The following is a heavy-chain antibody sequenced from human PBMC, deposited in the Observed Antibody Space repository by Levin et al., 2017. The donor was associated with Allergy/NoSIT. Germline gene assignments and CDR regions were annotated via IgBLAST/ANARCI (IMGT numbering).Heavy chain of an antibody. J-gene: IGHJ5*02. CDR1: GGSISSSY. CDR3: ARGSSLHGAVA. V-gene: IGHV4-59*01. D-gene: IGHD6-13*01. CDR2: IYYSGST. Sequence: QSQTLSLTCTVSGGSISSSYWSWIRQPPGKGLEWIGYIYYSGSTNYNPSLKSRVTISVDTSKNQFSLKLSSVTAADTAVYYCARGSSLHGAVAWGQGTLVTVSS.